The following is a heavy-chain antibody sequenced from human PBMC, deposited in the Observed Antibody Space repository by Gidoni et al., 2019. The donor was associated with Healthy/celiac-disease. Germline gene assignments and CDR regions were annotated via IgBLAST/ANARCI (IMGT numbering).Heavy chain of an antibody. D-gene: IGHD6-13*01. CDR3: ARDFIAAAGTLDY. CDR2: ISSSSSYI. CDR1: GFTFSSYS. V-gene: IGHV3-21*01. J-gene: IGHJ4*02. Sequence: EVQLVESGGGLVKPGGSLRLSCAASGFTFSSYSMNWVRQAPGKGLEWVSSISSSSSYIYYADSVKGRFTISRDNAKNSLYLQMNSLRAEDTAVYYCARDFIAAAGTLDYWGQGTLVTVSS.